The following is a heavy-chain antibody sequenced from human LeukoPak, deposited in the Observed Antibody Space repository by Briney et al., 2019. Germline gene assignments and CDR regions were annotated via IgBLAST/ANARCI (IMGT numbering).Heavy chain of an antibody. CDR1: GVSISSYY. CDR2: IYYSGST. Sequence: SETLSLTCTVSGVSISSYYWSWIRQPPGKGLEWIGYIYYSGSTNYNPSLKSRVTISVDTSKNQFSLKLSSVTAADTAVYYCARGPLYYYGSGSYYRSGGFDPWGQGTLVTVSS. D-gene: IGHD3-10*01. J-gene: IGHJ5*02. V-gene: IGHV4-59*01. CDR3: ARGPLYYYGSGSYYRSGGFDP.